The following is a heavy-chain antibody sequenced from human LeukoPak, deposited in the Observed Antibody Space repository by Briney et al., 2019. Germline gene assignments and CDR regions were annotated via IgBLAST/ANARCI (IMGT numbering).Heavy chain of an antibody. D-gene: IGHD4-17*01. Sequence: SETLSLTCAVSGGSISSSNWWSWVRQPPGKGLEWIGEIYHSGSTNYNPSLKSRVTISVDKSKNHFSLKLSSVTAADTAVYYCARDYGDYVGDAFDIWGQGTMVTVSS. CDR2: IYHSGST. J-gene: IGHJ3*02. CDR3: ARDYGDYVGDAFDI. CDR1: GGSISSSNW. V-gene: IGHV4-4*02.